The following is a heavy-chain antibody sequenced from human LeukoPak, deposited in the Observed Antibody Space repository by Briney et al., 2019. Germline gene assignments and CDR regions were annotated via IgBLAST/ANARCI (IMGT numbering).Heavy chain of an antibody. V-gene: IGHV1-24*01. D-gene: IGHD2-2*02. CDR2: FDPEEGET. CDR1: GYTLTELS. J-gene: IGHJ4*02. CDR3: ATRTPRYCSSTSCYTTFDY. Sequence: GASVKVSCKVSGYTLTELSMHWVRQAPGKGLEGMGGFDPEEGETIYAQKFQGRVTMTEDTSTDTAYMELSSLRSEDTAVYYCATRTPRYCSSTSCYTTFDYWGQGTLVTVSS.